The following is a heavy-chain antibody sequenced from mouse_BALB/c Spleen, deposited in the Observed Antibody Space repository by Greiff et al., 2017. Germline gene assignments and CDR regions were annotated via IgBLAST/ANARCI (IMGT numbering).Heavy chain of an antibody. D-gene: IGHD2-1*01. CDR2: ISSGGSYT. CDR1: GFTFSSYA. CDR3: ARDLYYGNRLFAY. Sequence: DVMLVESGGGLVKPGGSLKLSCAASGFTFSSYAMSWVRQSPEKRLEWVAEISSGGSYTYYPDTVTGRFTISRDNAKNTLYLEMSSLRSEDTAMYYCARDLYYGNRLFAYWGQGTLVTVSA. J-gene: IGHJ3*01. V-gene: IGHV5-9-4*01.